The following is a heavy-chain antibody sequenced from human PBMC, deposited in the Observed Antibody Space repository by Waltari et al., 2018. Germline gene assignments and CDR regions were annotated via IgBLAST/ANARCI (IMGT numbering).Heavy chain of an antibody. CDR2: VSAYNGNT. V-gene: IGHV1-18*01. D-gene: IGHD2-2*01. CDR3: AREGYCSSTSCLDPNPDY. CDR1: GYTFTSYG. J-gene: IGHJ4*02. Sequence: QVQLVQSGAEVKKPGASVKVSCKASGYTFTSYGISWVRKAPGHGLEWMGWVSAYNGNTNYAQKLQGRVTMTTDTSTSTAYMELRSLRSDDTAVYYCAREGYCSSTSCLDPNPDYWGQGTLVTVSS.